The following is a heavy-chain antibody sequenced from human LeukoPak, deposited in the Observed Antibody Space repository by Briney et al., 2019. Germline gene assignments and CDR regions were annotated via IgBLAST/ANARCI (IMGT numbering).Heavy chain of an antibody. CDR1: GFIFSNYW. Sequence: PGGSLRLSCATSGFIFSNYWMSWVRQAPGKGLEWVANIKQDGSETYYVDSVKGRFTISRDDAKNSLYLQMNSLRAEDTAVYYCARGDTALVDYYYYMDVWGKGTTVTISS. D-gene: IGHD5-18*01. V-gene: IGHV3-7*01. J-gene: IGHJ6*03. CDR3: ARGDTALVDYYYYMDV. CDR2: IKQDGSET.